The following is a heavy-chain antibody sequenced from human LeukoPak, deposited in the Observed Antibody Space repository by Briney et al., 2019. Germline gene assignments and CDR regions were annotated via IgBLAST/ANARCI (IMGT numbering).Heavy chain of an antibody. V-gene: IGHV4-39*07. J-gene: IGHJ4*02. D-gene: IGHD2-15*01. CDR2: IYYSGST. CDR3: ARGGVAGGFDY. CDR1: GGSISSSSYY. Sequence: SETLSLTCTVSGGSISSSSYYWGWIRQPPGKGLEWIGSIYYSGSTYYNPSLKSRVTISVDTSKNQFSLKLSSVTAADTAVYYCARGGVAGGFDYWGQGTLVTVSS.